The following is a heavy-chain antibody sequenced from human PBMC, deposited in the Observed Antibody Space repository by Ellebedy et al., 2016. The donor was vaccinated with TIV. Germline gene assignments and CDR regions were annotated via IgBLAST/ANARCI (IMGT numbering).Heavy chain of an antibody. D-gene: IGHD2-2*01. CDR2: INPNSGGT. CDR3: ARAPYCSSTSCYRGDYYYYGMDV. Sequence: ASVKVSXXASGYTFTGYYMHWVRQAPGQGLEWMGWINPNSGGTNYAQKFQGWVTMTRDTSISTAYMELSRLRSDDTAVYYCARAPYCSSTSCYRGDYYYYGMDVWGQGTTVTVSS. J-gene: IGHJ6*02. V-gene: IGHV1-2*04. CDR1: GYTFTGYY.